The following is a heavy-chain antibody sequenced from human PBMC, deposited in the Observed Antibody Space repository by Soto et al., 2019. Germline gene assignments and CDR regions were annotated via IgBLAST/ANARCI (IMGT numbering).Heavy chain of an antibody. CDR2: IIPIFGTA. V-gene: IGHV1-69*06. CDR1: GGTFSSYA. D-gene: IGHD2-8*01. J-gene: IGHJ4*02. Sequence: SVKVSCKASGGTFSSYAISWVRQAPGQGLEWMGGIIPIFGTANYAQKFQGRVTITADKSTSTAYMELSSLRSEDTAVYYCARIETNRYCTNGVCSFDYWGQGTLVTVSS. CDR3: ARIETNRYCTNGVCSFDY.